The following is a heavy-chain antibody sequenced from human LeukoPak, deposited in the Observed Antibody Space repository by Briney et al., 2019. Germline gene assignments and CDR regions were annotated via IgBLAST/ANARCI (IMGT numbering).Heavy chain of an antibody. CDR3: AKVRAYYDSSGYKYYFDY. V-gene: IGHV3-20*04. CDR1: GFTVSSDY. Sequence: PGGSLRLSCAASGFTVSSDYMGWVRQAPGKGLEWVSGINWKGGSTGYADSVKGRFTISRDNAKNSLYLQMNSLRAEDTAVYYCAKVRAYYDSSGYKYYFDYWGQGTLVTVSS. CDR2: INWKGGST. J-gene: IGHJ4*02. D-gene: IGHD3-22*01.